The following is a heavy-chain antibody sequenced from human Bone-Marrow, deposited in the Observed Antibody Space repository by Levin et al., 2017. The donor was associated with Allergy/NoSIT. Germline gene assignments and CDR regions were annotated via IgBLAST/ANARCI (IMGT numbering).Heavy chain of an antibody. Sequence: GESLKISCAASGFTFSIQSMAWFRQAPGKGMEWVSAINAGGKTHYAESVQGRFTISRDDSKNTLSLEMNSLRVEDTAVYFCARESPDTPFNTAFITCDYWGQGTLVSVAS. CDR1: GFTFSIQS. V-gene: IGHV3-23*01. CDR2: INAGGKT. J-gene: IGHJ4*02. CDR3: ARESPDTPFNTAFITCDY. D-gene: IGHD5-18*01.